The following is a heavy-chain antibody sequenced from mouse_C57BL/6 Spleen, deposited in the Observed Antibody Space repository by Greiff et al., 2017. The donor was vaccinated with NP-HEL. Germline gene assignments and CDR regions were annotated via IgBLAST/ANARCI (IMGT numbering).Heavy chain of an antibody. J-gene: IGHJ1*03. V-gene: IGHV1-26*01. D-gene: IGHD3-1*01. Sequence: EVKLQQSGPELVKPGASVKISCKASGYTFTDYYMNWVKQSHGKSLEWIGDINPNNGGTSYNQKFKGKATLTVDKSSSTAYMELRSLTSEDSAVYYCARSGNGDCYFDVWGTGTTVTVSS. CDR2: INPNNGGT. CDR3: ARSGNGDCYFDV. CDR1: GYTFTDYY.